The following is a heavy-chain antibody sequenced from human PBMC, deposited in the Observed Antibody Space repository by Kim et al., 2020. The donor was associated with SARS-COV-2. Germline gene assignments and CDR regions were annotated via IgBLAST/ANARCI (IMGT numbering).Heavy chain of an antibody. CDR1: GFTFDDYA. CDR2: ISWNSGSI. V-gene: IGHV3-9*01. D-gene: IGHD3-22*01. CDR3: AKALYYYDGSGTKGFDY. Sequence: GGSLRLSCAASGFTFDDYAMHWVRQAPGKGLEWVSGISWNSGSIGYADSVKGRFTISRDNAKNSLYLQMNSLRAEDTALYYCAKALYYYDGSGTKGFDYWGQGTLVTVSS. J-gene: IGHJ4*02.